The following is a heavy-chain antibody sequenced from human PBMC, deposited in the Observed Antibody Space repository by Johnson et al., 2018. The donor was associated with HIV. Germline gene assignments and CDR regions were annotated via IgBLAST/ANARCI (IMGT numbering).Heavy chain of an antibody. J-gene: IGHJ3*02. CDR2: ISSSGSTI. CDR3: AKDIVGAAGGI. CDR1: GFTFSTYG. D-gene: IGHD1-26*01. V-gene: IGHV3-48*04. Sequence: EKLVESGGGVVQPGRSLRLSCAASGFTFSTYGMHWIRQAPGKGLEWVSYISSSGSTIYYADSVKGRFTISRDNAKNSLYLQMNSLRAEDTALYYCAKDIVGAAGGIWGQGTMVTVSS.